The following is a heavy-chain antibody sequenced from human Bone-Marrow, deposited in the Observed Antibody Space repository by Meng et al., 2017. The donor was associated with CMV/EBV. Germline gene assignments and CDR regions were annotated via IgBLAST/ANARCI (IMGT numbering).Heavy chain of an antibody. V-gene: IGHV1-69*05. D-gene: IGHD3-16*01. Sequence: SVKVSCKASGGTFSSYAISWVRQAPGQRLEWMGGLIPSFGTVNFAQGFEGRLTITTDKSTSTVYMDLSSLRSEDTAVYYCAKFINDSAYLCQGTLVTVSS. CDR3: AKFINDSAY. CDR2: LIPSFGTV. J-gene: IGHJ4*02. CDR1: GGTFSSYA.